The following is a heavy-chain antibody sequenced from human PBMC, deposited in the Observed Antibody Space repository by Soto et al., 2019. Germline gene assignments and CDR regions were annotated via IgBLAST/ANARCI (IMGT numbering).Heavy chain of an antibody. CDR2: IYYSGST. Sequence: SETLSLTCTVSGGSISSYYWSWIRQPPGKGLEWIGYIYYSGSTNYNTSLKSRVTISVDTSKNQFSLKLSPVTAADTAVYYCARGYCSGGSCYPPDSWGQGTLVTVSS. D-gene: IGHD2-15*01. CDR3: ARGYCSGGSCYPPDS. CDR1: GGSISSYY. V-gene: IGHV4-59*01. J-gene: IGHJ4*02.